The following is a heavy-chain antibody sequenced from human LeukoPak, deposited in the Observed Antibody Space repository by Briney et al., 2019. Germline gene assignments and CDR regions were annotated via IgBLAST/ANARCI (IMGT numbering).Heavy chain of an antibody. D-gene: IGHD2-2*01. J-gene: IGHJ5*02. V-gene: IGHV4-34*01. CDR1: GGSFSGYY. CDR3: ARVRTSTNLNWFDP. CDR2: INHSGST. Sequence: SETLSLTCAVYGGSFSGYYWSWIRQPPGKGLEWVGEINHSGSTNYNPSLKSRVTISVDTSKNQFSLWLSSVTAADTAVYYCARVRTSTNLNWFDPWGQGTLVTVSS.